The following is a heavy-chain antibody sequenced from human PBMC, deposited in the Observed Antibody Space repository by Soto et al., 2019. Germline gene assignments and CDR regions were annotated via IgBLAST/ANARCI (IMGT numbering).Heavy chain of an antibody. CDR2: IYYSGYT. CDR3: ARLIRDASGSYRLDY. J-gene: IGHJ4*02. D-gene: IGHD3-10*01. Sequence: QVQLQESGPGRVKPSETLSLTCTASGGSISPYYWSWIRQPPGEGMEWLGYIYYSGYTNYNPSLKSRLTISVDAYKNQFSLRLSSVTAADTAVYFCARLIRDASGSYRLDYWGRGTLVTVSS. CDR1: GGSISPYY. V-gene: IGHV4-59*08.